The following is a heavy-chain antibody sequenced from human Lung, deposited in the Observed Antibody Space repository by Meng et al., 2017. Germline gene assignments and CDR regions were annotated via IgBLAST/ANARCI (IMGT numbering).Heavy chain of an antibody. CDR2: ISGSGGST. CDR3: VRRIEYSSSSGY. CDR1: GFTFISYA. Sequence: EVQLLESGGGLVQPGGSPRLSCVASGFTFISYAMTWVRQAPGKGLEWVSSISGSGGSTYYADSVRGRFTISRDNSKNTVYLQMNSLRAEDTAIYYCVRRIEYSSSSGYWGQGTLVTVSS. J-gene: IGHJ4*02. D-gene: IGHD6-6*01. V-gene: IGHV3-23*01.